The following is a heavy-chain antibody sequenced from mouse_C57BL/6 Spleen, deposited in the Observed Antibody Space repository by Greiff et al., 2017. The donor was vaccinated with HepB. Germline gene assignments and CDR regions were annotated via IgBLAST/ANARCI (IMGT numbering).Heavy chain of an antibody. CDR1: GYTFTSYW. V-gene: IGHV1-64*01. CDR3: ARPDYSGNSSYAMDY. D-gene: IGHD1-1*01. CDR2: IHPNSGST. J-gene: IGHJ4*01. Sequence: QVQLKQPGAELVKPGASVKLSCKASGYTFTSYWMHWVKQRPGQGLEWIGMIHPNSGSTNYNEKFKSKATLTIDKSSSTAYMQLSSLTSEDSAVDYCARPDYSGNSSYAMDYWGQGTSVTVSS.